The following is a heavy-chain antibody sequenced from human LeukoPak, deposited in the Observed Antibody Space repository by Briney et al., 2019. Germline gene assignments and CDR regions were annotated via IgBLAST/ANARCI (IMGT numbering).Heavy chain of an antibody. CDR2: ISGDGGSS. CDR3: AKGHRDYSYGMDV. J-gene: IGHJ6*02. V-gene: IGHV3-43*02. CDR1: GFTFDDYA. Sequence: GGSLRLSCAASGFTFDDYAMHWVRQAPGKGLEWVSLISGDGGSSYYADSVKGRFTISRGNSKNSLYLQMNSLRTEDTALYYCAKGHRDYSYGMDVWGQGTTVTVSS.